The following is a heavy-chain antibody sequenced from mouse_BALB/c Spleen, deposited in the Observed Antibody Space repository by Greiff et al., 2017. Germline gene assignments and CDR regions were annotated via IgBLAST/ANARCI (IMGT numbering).Heavy chain of an antibody. J-gene: IGHJ1*01. Sequence: DVQLVESGGGLVKPGGSLKLSCAASGFAFSSYDMSWVRQTPEKRLEWVAYISSGGGSTYYPDTVKGRFTISRDNAKNTLYLQMSSLKSEDTAMYYCARHYYGSSYRWYFDVWGAGTTVTVSS. D-gene: IGHD1-1*01. V-gene: IGHV5-12-1*01. CDR1: GFAFSSYD. CDR3: ARHYYGSSYRWYFDV. CDR2: ISSGGGST.